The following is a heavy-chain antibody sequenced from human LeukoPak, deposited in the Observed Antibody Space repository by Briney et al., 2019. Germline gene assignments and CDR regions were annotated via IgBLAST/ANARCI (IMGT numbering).Heavy chain of an antibody. J-gene: IGHJ4*02. V-gene: IGHV3-48*04. CDR2: ISSSSSTI. CDR1: GFTFSTYT. D-gene: IGHD3-10*01. Sequence: GGSLRLSCAASGFTFSTYTMYWVRQAPGKGLEWVAHISSSSSTIYYADSVKGRFTISRDNAKNSLYLQMNSLRAEDTAVYYCARDWFSTVRGVIGAKLYYFEYWGQGTLVTVSS. CDR3: ARDWFSTVRGVIGAKLYYFEY.